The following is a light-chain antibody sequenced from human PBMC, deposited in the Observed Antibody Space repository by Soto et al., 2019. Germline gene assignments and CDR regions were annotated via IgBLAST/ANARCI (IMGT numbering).Light chain of an antibody. CDR1: QSISSY. V-gene: IGKV1-39*01. J-gene: IGKJ4*01. CDR3: QQSYSTPPLT. Sequence: DIQMTQSPSSLSASVGDRVTITCRASQSISSYLNWYQQKPGKAPKLLIYAASSLQSGVPSRFSGSGSGTEFTLTISSLQPDDFATYYCQQSYSTPPLTFGGGTKVEIK. CDR2: AAS.